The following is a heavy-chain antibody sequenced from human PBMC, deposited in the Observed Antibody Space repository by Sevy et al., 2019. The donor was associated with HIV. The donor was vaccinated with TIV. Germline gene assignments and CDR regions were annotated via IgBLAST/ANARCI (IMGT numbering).Heavy chain of an antibody. CDR3: AKDTTSLWGYFDY. J-gene: IGHJ4*02. V-gene: IGHV3-23*01. D-gene: IGHD2-2*01. Sequence: GGSLRLSCAASGFSFSSYAMNWARQAPGKGLEWVSAVSASGATTYYADSVKGRFTISRDNSRSTLYLQMDSLRADDTAVYYCAKDTTSLWGYFDYWGQGTLVTVSS. CDR1: GFSFSSYA. CDR2: VSASGATT.